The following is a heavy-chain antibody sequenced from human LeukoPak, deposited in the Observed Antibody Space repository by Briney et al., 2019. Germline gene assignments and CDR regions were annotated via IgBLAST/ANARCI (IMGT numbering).Heavy chain of an antibody. CDR1: GYSISSGYY. J-gene: IGHJ3*02. CDR3: ARPSLVVWFGEHRGNAFDI. V-gene: IGHV4-38-2*02. Sequence: SETLSLTCTVSGYSISSGYYWGWIRQPPGKGLEWIGSIYHSGSTYYNPSLKSRVTISVDTSKNQFSLKLSSVTAADTAVYYCARPSLVVWFGEHRGNAFDIWGQGTMVTVSS. CDR2: IYHSGST. D-gene: IGHD3-10*01.